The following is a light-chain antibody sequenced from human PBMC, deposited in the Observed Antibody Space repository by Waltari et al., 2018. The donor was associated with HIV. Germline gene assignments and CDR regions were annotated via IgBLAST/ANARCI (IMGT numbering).Light chain of an antibody. CDR3: SSFANRDGFYVL. Sequence: QSALTQPPSASRTPGQSLTLSCTATNTNHGTYDYFSWYQQHPGKAPRLVISEVTKRRSGVSDRFSGSKSGNTAVLTVSGIQAEDEADYYCSSFANRDGFYVLFGGGTRLTVL. CDR2: EVT. J-gene: IGLJ2*01. V-gene: IGLV2-8*02. CDR1: NTNHGTYDY.